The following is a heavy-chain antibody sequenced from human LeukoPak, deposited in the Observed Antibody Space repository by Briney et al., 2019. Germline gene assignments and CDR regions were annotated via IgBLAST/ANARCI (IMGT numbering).Heavy chain of an antibody. Sequence: PGGSLRLSCAASGFTFSSYGMHWVRQAPGKGLEWVSVIYSGGSTYYADSVKGRSTISRDNSKNTLYLQMNSLRAEDTAVYYCARDYYGSGSYYNYWGQGTLVTVSS. CDR2: IYSGGST. CDR1: GFTFSSYG. CDR3: ARDYYGSGSYYNY. D-gene: IGHD3-10*01. V-gene: IGHV3-53*01. J-gene: IGHJ4*02.